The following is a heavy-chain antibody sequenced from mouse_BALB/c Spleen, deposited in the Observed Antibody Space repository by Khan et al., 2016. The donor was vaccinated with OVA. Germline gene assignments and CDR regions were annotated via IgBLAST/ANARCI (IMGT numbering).Heavy chain of an antibody. CDR3: AKASYGSILDAMDY. CDR2: IRGDGST. D-gene: IGHD1-1*01. Sequence: QVQLKESGPGLVAPSQSLSITCTVSGFSLTSYGVNWVRQPPGTGLAWLGVIRGDGSTTYHSALISRLCFSKDNSKSQVFLKLNSLQPDDTATDYYAKASYGSILDAMDYWGQGTSVTVSS. CDR1: GFSLTSYG. J-gene: IGHJ4*01. V-gene: IGHV2-3*01.